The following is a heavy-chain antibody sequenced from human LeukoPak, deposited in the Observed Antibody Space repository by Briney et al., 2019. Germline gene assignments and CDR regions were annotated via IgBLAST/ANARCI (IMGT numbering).Heavy chain of an antibody. J-gene: IGHJ6*02. D-gene: IGHD3-10*01. V-gene: IGHV6-1*01. Sequence: SQTLSLTCAISGDSVSSNDAAWNWIRQSPSRGLEWLGRTFYRSKWYYDSAVSVKSRITINPDTSKNQFSLQLNSVAAADTAVYYCARAQVTMLRGVVRIYGMDVWGQGTTVTVSS. CDR3: ARAQVTMLRGVVRIYGMDV. CDR2: TFYRSKWYY. CDR1: GDSVSSNDAA.